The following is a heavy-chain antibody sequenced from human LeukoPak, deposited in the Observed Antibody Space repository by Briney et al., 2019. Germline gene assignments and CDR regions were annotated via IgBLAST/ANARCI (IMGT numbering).Heavy chain of an antibody. Sequence: GGSLRLSCTTSGFTFSHYGFHWVRQAPGKGLEWLAFIRYDGSNKYYADSVKGRFTISRDNSKNTLYLQMNSLRAEDTAVYYCARGAYYNILTGFKSRILGFDYWGRGTLVTVSS. CDR1: GFTFSHYG. J-gene: IGHJ4*02. CDR3: ARGAYYNILTGFKSRILGFDY. V-gene: IGHV3-30*02. D-gene: IGHD3-9*01. CDR2: IRYDGSNK.